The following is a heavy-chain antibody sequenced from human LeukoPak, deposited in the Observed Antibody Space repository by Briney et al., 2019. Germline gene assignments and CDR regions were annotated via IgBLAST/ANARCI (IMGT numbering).Heavy chain of an antibody. CDR2: IYPGDSDT. J-gene: IGHJ3*02. Sequence: GESLKISCKGSGYSFTSYWIGWVRQMSGKGLEWMGIIYPGDSDTRYSPSFQGQVTISADKSISTAYLQWSSLKASDAAMYYCARGVVGATTVLEAFDIWGQGTMVTVSS. D-gene: IGHD1-26*01. V-gene: IGHV5-51*01. CDR3: ARGVVGATTVLEAFDI. CDR1: GYSFTSYW.